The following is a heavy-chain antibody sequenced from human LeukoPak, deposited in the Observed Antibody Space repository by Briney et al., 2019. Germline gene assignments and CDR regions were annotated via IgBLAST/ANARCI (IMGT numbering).Heavy chain of an antibody. Sequence: GRSLRLSCAASGFTFSSYGMHWVRQAPGKGLEWVAVISYDGSNKYFADSVKGRFTISRDNSKNTLYLQTNSLRAEDTAVYYCAKVGAAVPIDYWGQGTLVTVSS. J-gene: IGHJ4*02. D-gene: IGHD1-26*01. V-gene: IGHV3-30*18. CDR1: GFTFSSYG. CDR3: AKVGAAVPIDY. CDR2: ISYDGSNK.